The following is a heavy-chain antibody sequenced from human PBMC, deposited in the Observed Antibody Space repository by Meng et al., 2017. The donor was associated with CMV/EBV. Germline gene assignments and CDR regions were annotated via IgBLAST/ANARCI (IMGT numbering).Heavy chain of an antibody. CDR2: IWYDGSNK. V-gene: IGHV3-33*06. Sequence: GLTFSSYGMHWVRQAPGKGLEWVAVIWYDGSNKYYADSVKGRFTISRDNSKNTLYLQMNSLRAEDTAVYYCAKQVVPAASGGEELDYWGQGTLVTVSS. CDR3: AKQVVPAASGGEELDY. CDR1: GLTFSSYG. J-gene: IGHJ4*02. D-gene: IGHD2-2*01.